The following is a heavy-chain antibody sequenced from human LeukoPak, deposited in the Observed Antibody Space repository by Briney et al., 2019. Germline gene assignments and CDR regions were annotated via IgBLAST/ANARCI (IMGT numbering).Heavy chain of an antibody. J-gene: IGHJ5*02. CDR1: GGSMTDSIT. CDR3: AKVLTAAGLDL. Sequence: SETMSLTCSVSGGSMTDSITWGWVRQPPGKGLEWLANIHDDGRTAPNPSLRSRLTISQDRSKNQFSLKVSSVTAADTAFYYCAKVLTAAGLDLWGQGILVTVSS. D-gene: IGHD6-25*01. CDR2: IHDDGRT. V-gene: IGHV4/OR15-8*01.